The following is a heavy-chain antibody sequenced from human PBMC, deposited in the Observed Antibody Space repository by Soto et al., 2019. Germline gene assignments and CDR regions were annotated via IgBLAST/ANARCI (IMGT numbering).Heavy chain of an antibody. V-gene: IGHV4-30-4*01. CDR2: IYYSGST. CDR3: TSKFGQLLADAFDI. J-gene: IGHJ3*02. D-gene: IGHD3-10*01. CDR1: GGSISSGDYY. Sequence: SETLSLTCTVSGGSISSGDYYWSWIRQPPGKGLEWIGYIYYSGSTYYNPSLKSRVTISVDTSKNQFSLKLSSVTAADTAVYYCTSKFGQLLADAFDIWGQGTMVTVSS.